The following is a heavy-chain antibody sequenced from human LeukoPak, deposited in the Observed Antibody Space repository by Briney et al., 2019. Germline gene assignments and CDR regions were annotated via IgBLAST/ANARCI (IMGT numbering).Heavy chain of an antibody. D-gene: IGHD5-12*01. CDR2: ISYEGNKK. CDR1: GFTFPSYN. V-gene: IGHV3-30*18. Sequence: GWALRLSCAASGFTFPSYNFLWVRQAPAKGLQWVGMISYEGNKKYEDSVKGRITISRENSKNTLYLQMTSLRLEDTAVYYCAKDGSGYGEKDFYYYYMDVWGKGTTVTISS. CDR3: AKDGSGYGEKDFYYYYMDV. J-gene: IGHJ6*03.